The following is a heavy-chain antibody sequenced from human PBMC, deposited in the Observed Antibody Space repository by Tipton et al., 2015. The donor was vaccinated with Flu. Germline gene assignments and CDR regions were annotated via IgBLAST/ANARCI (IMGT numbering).Heavy chain of an antibody. CDR2: INPISGRT. Sequence: QVQLVQSGAEVKKPGASAKISCKASGYPFSDFYIHWVRQTPGQGLEWMGRINPISGRTNYAQRFQGRVTMTRDTSISTVFLDLSRLKSDDTAVYYCARTLIAQYLARTLCFDSWGQGTLVTVSS. CDR1: GYPFSDFY. J-gene: IGHJ4*02. D-gene: IGHD6-13*01. V-gene: IGHV1-2*06. CDR3: ARTLIAQYLARTLCFDS.